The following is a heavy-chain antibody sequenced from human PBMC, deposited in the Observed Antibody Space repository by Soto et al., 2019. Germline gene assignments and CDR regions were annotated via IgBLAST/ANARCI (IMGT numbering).Heavy chain of an antibody. J-gene: IGHJ4*02. CDR3: ARGFPSLLWFGEETPFFDY. V-gene: IGHV4-30-4*01. CDR1: GGSISSGDYY. CDR2: IYYSGST. D-gene: IGHD3-10*01. Sequence: SETLSLTCTVSGGSISSGDYYWSWIRQPPGKGLEWIGYIYYSGSTYYNPSLKSRVTISVDTSKNQFSLKLSSVTAADTAVYYCARGFPSLLWFGEETPFFDYWGQGTLVTVSS.